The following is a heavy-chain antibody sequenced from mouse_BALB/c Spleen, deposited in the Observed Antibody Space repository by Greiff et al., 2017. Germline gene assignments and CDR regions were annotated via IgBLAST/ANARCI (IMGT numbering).Heavy chain of an antibody. J-gene: IGHJ2*01. Sequence: EVKLQESGPSLVKPSQTLSLTCSVTGDSITSGYWHWIRKFPGNKLEYMGYISYSGSTYYNPSLKSRISITRDTSKNQYYLQLNSVTTEDTATYYCARSYGNYEGFFDYWGQGTTLTVSS. CDR1: GDSITSGY. CDR2: ISYSGST. V-gene: IGHV3-8*02. CDR3: ARSYGNYEGFFDY. D-gene: IGHD2-10*02.